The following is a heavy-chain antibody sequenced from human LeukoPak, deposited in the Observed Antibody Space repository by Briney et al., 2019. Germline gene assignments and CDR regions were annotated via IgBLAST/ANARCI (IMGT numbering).Heavy chain of an antibody. J-gene: IGHJ4*02. CDR2: VYHSGST. D-gene: IGHD2-2*01. V-gene: IGHV4-59*01. CDR1: GGSISPYY. CDR3: ARGGSRSYTSTTLDY. Sequence: PSETLSLTCTVSGGSISPYYWNWMRQPPGEGLEWIGSVYHSGSTNYNPSLKSRVTISVDTSKNRFSLNLRSATAADTAVYYCARGGSRSYTSTTLDYWSQGTLVTVSS.